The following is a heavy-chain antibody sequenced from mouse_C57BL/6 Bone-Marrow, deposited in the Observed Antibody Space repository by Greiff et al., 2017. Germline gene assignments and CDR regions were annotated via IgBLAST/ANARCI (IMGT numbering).Heavy chain of an antibody. CDR3: ARTLITAVVAFYWYFGV. CDR1: GYTFTSYG. Sequence: VQLQQSGAELARPGASVKLSCKASGYTFTSYGISWVKQRTGQGFEWIGEIYPRSGNSSYNETFKGKATLTADKSSSTEYIELRRLTSEDSAVYYCARTLITAVVAFYWYFGVWGTGTTVTVAA. V-gene: IGHV1-81*01. D-gene: IGHD1-1*01. J-gene: IGHJ1*03. CDR2: IYPRSGNS.